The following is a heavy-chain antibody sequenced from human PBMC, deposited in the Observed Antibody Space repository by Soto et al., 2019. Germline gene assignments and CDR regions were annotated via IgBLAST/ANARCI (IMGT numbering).Heavy chain of an antibody. Sequence: SETLSLTCTVSGGSISSYYWSWIRQPPGKGLEWIGYIYYSGSTNYNPSLKSRVTISVDTSKNQFSLKLSSVTAADAAVYYCARDLDLGGYDAFDIWGQGTMVTVSS. V-gene: IGHV4-59*01. CDR3: ARDLDLGGYDAFDI. J-gene: IGHJ3*02. CDR1: GGSISSYY. D-gene: IGHD3-10*01. CDR2: IYYSGST.